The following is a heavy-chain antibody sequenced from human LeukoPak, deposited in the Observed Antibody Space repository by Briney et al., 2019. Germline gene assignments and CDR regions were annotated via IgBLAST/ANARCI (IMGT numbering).Heavy chain of an antibody. V-gene: IGHV5-51*01. CDR1: GYSFTSYW. CDR2: IYPGDSDT. J-gene: IGHJ4*02. Sequence: GESLKISCKGSGYSFTSYWIGWVRQMPGKGLEWMGIIYPGDSDTRYSPSFQGQVTISADKSISTAYLQWSSLKASDTAMYYCARGGRGYCTSIGCYSLDYWGQGTLVTVSS. CDR3: ARGGRGYCTSIGCYSLDY. D-gene: IGHD2-2*01.